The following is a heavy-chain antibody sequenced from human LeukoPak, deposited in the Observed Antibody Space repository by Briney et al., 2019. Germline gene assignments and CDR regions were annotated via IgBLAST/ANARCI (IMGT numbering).Heavy chain of an antibody. V-gene: IGHV3-23*01. CDR2: ISGDGTRT. J-gene: IGHJ4*02. D-gene: IGHD3-16*01. Sequence: GGSLRLSCAPSGFGFSSYAMPWARQPPVKGLEWVSAISGDGTRTYYADSVKGRFTISRDNSKNTLYLEMSSLRVEDTAIYYCAKWPEGAMDYFDYWGQGTLVTVSS. CDR1: GFGFSSYA. CDR3: AKWPEGAMDYFDY.